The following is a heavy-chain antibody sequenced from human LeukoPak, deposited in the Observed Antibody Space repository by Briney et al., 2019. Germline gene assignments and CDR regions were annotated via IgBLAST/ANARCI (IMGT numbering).Heavy chain of an antibody. CDR3: AREIPGRIAADC. D-gene: IGHD2-15*01. CDR2: IGGRGDGI. V-gene: IGHV3-48*01. Sequence: GGSLRLSCAASGFTFSDYSMNWVRQAPGKGLEWISYIGGRGDGISYADSVKGRFTVSRDHAKNSLFLQMNRLRGEDTAIYFCAREIPGRIAADCWGQGTLVPVSS. CDR1: GFTFSDYS. J-gene: IGHJ4*02.